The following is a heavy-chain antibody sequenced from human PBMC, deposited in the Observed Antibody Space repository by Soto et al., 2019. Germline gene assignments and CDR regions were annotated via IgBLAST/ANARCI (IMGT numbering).Heavy chain of an antibody. CDR1: GGSFSGYY. Sequence: PSETLSLTCAVYGGSFSGYYWSWIRQPPGKGLEWIGEINHSGSTNHNPSLKSRVTISVDTSKNQFSLKLSSVTAADTAVYYCARAKSNLLQSYYFDYWGQGALVTVSS. CDR3: ARAKSNLLQSYYFDY. D-gene: IGHD4-4*01. J-gene: IGHJ4*02. V-gene: IGHV4-34*01. CDR2: INHSGST.